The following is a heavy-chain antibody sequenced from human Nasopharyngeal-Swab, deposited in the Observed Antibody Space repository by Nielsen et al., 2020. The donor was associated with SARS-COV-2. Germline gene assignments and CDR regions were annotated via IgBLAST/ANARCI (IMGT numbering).Heavy chain of an antibody. Sequence: SETLSLTCTVSGGSISSGSYYWSWIRQPAGKGLEWIGRIYTSGSTNYNPSLKSRVTISVDTSKNQFSLKLSSETAADTAVYYCARDIRRTIFGVVITGGWFDPWGQGTLVTVSS. J-gene: IGHJ5*02. D-gene: IGHD3-3*01. CDR2: IYTSGST. CDR3: ARDIRRTIFGVVITGGWFDP. V-gene: IGHV4-61*02. CDR1: GGSISSGSYY.